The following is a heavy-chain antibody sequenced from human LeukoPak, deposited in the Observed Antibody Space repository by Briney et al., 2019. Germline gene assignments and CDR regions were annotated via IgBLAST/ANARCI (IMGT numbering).Heavy chain of an antibody. J-gene: IGHJ4*02. V-gene: IGHV3-21*01. CDR2: ISSSSSYI. Sequence: GGSLRLSCAASGFTFSSYAMNWVRQAPGKGLEWVSSISSSSSYIYYADSVKGRFTISRDNAKNSLYLQMNSLRAEDTAVYYCARVGAGSFDYWGQGTLVTVSS. D-gene: IGHD2-15*01. CDR1: GFTFSSYA. CDR3: ARVGAGSFDY.